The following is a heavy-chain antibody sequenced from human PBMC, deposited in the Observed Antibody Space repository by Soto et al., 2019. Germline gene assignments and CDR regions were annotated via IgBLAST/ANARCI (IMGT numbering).Heavy chain of an antibody. J-gene: IGHJ4*02. D-gene: IGHD1-1*01. CDR3: AAGYWTETGY. CDR1: GFTFTSXA. CDR2: IVVGSGNT. V-gene: IGHV1-58*01. Sequence: ASVKVSCKASGFTFTSXAVQWVRQARGQRLEWIGWIVVGSGNTNYAQKFQERVTITRDMSTSTAYMELSSLRSEDTAVYYCAAGYWTETGYWGQGPLVTVSS.